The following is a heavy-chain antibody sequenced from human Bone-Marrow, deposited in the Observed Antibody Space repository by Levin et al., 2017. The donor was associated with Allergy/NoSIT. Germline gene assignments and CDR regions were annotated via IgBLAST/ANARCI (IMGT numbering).Heavy chain of an antibody. J-gene: IGHJ3*01. D-gene: IGHD4-17*01. CDR2: IYPSDSET. V-gene: IGHV5-51*01. CDR3: ARRGDYTDAFDV. CDR1: GYSFASLW. Sequence: ASVKVSCKASGYSFASLWIGWVRQMPGKGLEWMGVIYPSDSETTYSPSFQGQVTFSADKSISTAYLQWSSLKASDTAVYYCARRGDYTDAFDVWGRGTIVTVSP.